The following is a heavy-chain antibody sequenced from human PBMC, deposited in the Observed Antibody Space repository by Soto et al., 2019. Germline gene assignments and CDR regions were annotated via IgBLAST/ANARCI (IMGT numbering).Heavy chain of an antibody. V-gene: IGHV3-21*01. CDR3: ARGSGSFDY. CDR2: ISSSSSYI. CDR1: GFTFSSYS. D-gene: IGHD2-15*01. Sequence: EVQLVESGGGLVKPGGSLRLSCAASGFTFSSYSMNWVRQAPGKGLEWVSSISSSSSYIYYADSVKGRFTISRDNAKNSLYLQTNSLRAEDTAVYYCARGSGSFDYWGQGTLVTVSS. J-gene: IGHJ4*02.